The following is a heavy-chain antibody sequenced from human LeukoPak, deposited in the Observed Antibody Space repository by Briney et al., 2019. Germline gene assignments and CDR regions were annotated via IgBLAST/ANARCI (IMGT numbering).Heavy chain of an antibody. CDR3: ARGKYYGMDV. CDR1: GFTFSSYA. J-gene: IGHJ6*02. V-gene: IGHV3-23*01. CDR2: ISGSGGST. Sequence: GGSLRLSCAASGFTFSSYAMSWVRQAPGKGLEWVPAISGSGGSTYYADSVKGRFTISRDNSKNTLYLQLNNLRAEDTAVYYCARGKYYGMDVWGQGTTVTVSS.